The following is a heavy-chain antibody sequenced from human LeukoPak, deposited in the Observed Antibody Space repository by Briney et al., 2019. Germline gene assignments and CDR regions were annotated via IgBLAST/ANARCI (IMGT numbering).Heavy chain of an antibody. V-gene: IGHV3-21*01. CDR3: ARDYYGSGSYYYYYYGMDV. CDR2: ISSSSSYI. CDR1: GFTFSSYS. J-gene: IGHJ6*02. D-gene: IGHD3-10*01. Sequence: PGGSLRLACAASGFTFSSYSMNWVRQAPGKVLEWVSSISSSSSYIYYADPVKGRFTISRDNAKNSLYLQMNSLRAEDTAVYYCARDYYGSGSYYYYYYGMDVWGQGTTVTVSS.